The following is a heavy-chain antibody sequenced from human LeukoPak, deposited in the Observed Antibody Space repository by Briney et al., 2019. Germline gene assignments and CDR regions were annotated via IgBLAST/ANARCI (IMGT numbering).Heavy chain of an antibody. CDR2: ISTSSAYI. Sequence: GGSLRLSCAASGFTFSSYSMNWVRQAPGKGLEWVSSISTSSAYIYYADSVKGRFTTSRDNAKNSLYLQMNSLRAEDTAVYYCARALYGSGSYPLNAFDIWGQGTMVTVSS. V-gene: IGHV3-21*01. CDR3: ARALYGSGSYPLNAFDI. CDR1: GFTFSSYS. D-gene: IGHD3-10*01. J-gene: IGHJ3*02.